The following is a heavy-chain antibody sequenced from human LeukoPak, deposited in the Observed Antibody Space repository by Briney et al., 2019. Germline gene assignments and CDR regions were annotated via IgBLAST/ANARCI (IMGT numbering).Heavy chain of an antibody. J-gene: IGHJ5*02. Sequence: PGGSLRLSCAASGFTFSSYWMSWVRQAPGKGLEWVANIKQDGSEKYYVDSVKGRFTISRGNAKNSLYLQMNSLRAEDTAVYYCARGGCSSTSCYVNWFDPWGQGTLVTVSS. D-gene: IGHD2-2*01. V-gene: IGHV3-7*03. CDR3: ARGGCSSTSCYVNWFDP. CDR2: IKQDGSEK. CDR1: GFTFSSYW.